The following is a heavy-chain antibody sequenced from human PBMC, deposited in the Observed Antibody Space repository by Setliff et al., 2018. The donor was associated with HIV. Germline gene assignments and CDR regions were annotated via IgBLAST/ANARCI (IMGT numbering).Heavy chain of an antibody. J-gene: IGHJ4*02. CDR1: GYDFTYNW. Sequence: GESLKISCKGSGYDFTYNWIAWVRKMPGKGLEWMGIIFPSDSDIKYSPSFQGQVTISADRSITTAYLQWDSLKASDTAMYYCTRRRRAPGIEDLEAYWGQGTLVTVS. D-gene: IGHD1-26*01. V-gene: IGHV5-51*01. CDR3: TRRRRAPGIEDLEAY. CDR2: IFPSDSDI.